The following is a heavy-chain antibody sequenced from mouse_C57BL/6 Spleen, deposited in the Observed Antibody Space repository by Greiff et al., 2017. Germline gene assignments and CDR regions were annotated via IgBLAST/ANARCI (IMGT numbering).Heavy chain of an antibody. V-gene: IGHV2-5*01. J-gene: IGHJ4*01. CDR3: AKNGGDYYGSSYAMDY. CDR1: GFSLTSYG. D-gene: IGHD1-1*01. Sequence: VHLVESGPGLVQPSQSLSITCTVSGFSLTSYGVHWVRQSPGKGLEWLGVIWRGGSTDYNAAFMSRLSITKDNSKSQVFFKMNSLQADDTAIYYCAKNGGDYYGSSYAMDYWGQGTSVTVSS. CDR2: IWRGGST.